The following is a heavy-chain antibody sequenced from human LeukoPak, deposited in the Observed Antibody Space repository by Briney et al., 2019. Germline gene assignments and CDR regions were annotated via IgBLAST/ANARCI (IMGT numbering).Heavy chain of an antibody. J-gene: IGHJ6*03. Sequence: SETLSLTCTVSGGSISSGSYYWSWIRQPAGKGLEWIGRIYTSGSTNYNPSLKSRVTISVDTSKNQFSLKLSSVTAADTAVYYCARDRGVVVPAATPGLYYYYYYMDVWGKGTTVTVSS. CDR3: ARDRGVVVPAATPGLYYYYYYMDV. V-gene: IGHV4-61*02. D-gene: IGHD2-2*01. CDR2: IYTSGST. CDR1: GGSISSGSYY.